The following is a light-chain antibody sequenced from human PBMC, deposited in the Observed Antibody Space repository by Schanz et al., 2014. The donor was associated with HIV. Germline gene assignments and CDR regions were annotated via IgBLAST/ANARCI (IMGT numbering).Light chain of an antibody. CDR1: QSFSGN. V-gene: IGKV3-20*01. CDR2: GAS. Sequence: EIVLTQSPGTLSLSPGERATLSCRASQSFSGNLAWYQQKPGQAPRLLIYGASSRATGIPDRFSGSGSGTDFTLTITRLEPEDFAVYYCQQYGSSPLFGQGTKVEIK. CDR3: QQYGSSPL. J-gene: IGKJ1*01.